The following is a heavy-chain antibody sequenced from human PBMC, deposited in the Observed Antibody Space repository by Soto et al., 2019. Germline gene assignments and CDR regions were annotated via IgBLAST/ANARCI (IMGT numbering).Heavy chain of an antibody. CDR3: ARLSAAGNYYYYGMDV. CDR1: GGSISSSSYY. Sequence: SETLSLTCTVSGGSISSSSYYWGWIRQPPGKGLEWIGSMYYGGSTYYNPSLKSRVTIFVDTSKNQFSLKLSSVTAADTAVYYCARLSAAGNYYYYGMDVWGQGTTVTVPS. J-gene: IGHJ6*02. D-gene: IGHD6-13*01. CDR2: MYYGGST. V-gene: IGHV4-39*01.